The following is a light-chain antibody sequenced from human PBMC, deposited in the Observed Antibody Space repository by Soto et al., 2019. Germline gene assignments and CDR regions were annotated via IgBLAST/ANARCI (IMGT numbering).Light chain of an antibody. V-gene: IGLV4-69*01. CDR2: LNSDGSH. CDR3: QTWGSGTVV. J-gene: IGLJ2*01. CDR1: SGHSSYA. Sequence: QSVLTQSPSASASLGASGKLTCTLSSGHSSYAIAWHQQQPEKGPRYLMKLNSDGSHSKGDGIPARFSGSSSGAERYLTISSLQSEDEADYYCQTWGSGTVVFGGGTKLTVL.